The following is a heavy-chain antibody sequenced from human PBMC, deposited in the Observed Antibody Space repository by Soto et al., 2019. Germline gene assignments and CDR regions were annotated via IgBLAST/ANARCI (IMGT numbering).Heavy chain of an antibody. CDR2: IRSKAYGGTT. CDR3: TRVQQWLVRGWFDP. V-gene: IGHV3-49*03. Sequence: PGGSLRLSCTASGFTFGDYAMSWFRQAPGKGLEWVGFIRSKAYGGTTEYAASVKGRFTISRDDSKSIAYLQMNSLKTEDTAVYYCTRVQQWLVRGWFDPWGQGTLVTVSS. J-gene: IGHJ5*02. D-gene: IGHD6-19*01. CDR1: GFTFGDYA.